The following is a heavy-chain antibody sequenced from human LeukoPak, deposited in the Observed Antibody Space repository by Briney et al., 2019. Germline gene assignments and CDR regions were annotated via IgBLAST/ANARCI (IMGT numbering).Heavy chain of an antibody. V-gene: IGHV4-4*07. CDR3: VRVRGRGYNWFDP. Sequence: NASETLSLTCTVSGGSISSYYWCWLRQPAGKGLEWIGRIYSSGSTNYNPSLKSRVTMSVDTSKNQFSLKLNSVTAADTAVYYCVRVRGRGYNWFDPWSQGTLVTVSS. CDR1: GGSISSYY. J-gene: IGHJ5*02. D-gene: IGHD3-10*01. CDR2: IYSSGST.